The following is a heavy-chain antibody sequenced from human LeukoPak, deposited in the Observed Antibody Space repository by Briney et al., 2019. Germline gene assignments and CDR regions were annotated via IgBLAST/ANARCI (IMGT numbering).Heavy chain of an antibody. Sequence: GGSLRLSCAASGFTFSNYWMHWVRQAPGKGLVWVSRINSDGSTTNYADSVKGRFTISRDNSKNTLYLQMNSLRAEDTAVYYCAKVPYSNYVSSEYYFDYWGQGTLVTVSS. CDR1: GFTFSNYW. CDR3: AKVPYSNYVSSEYYFDY. D-gene: IGHD4-11*01. J-gene: IGHJ4*02. V-gene: IGHV3-74*01. CDR2: INSDGSTT.